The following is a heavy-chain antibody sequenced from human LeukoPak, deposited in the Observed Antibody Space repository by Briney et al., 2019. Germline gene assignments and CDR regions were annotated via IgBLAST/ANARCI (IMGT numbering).Heavy chain of an antibody. V-gene: IGHV4-34*01. Sequence: SETLSLTCADYGGSFIGYYWSWIRQPPGKGLEWIGEINHSGSTNYNPSLKSRVTISVDTSKNQFSLKLTSVTAADTAIYYCARPGGGPIRWGQGTLDTVSS. CDR1: GGSFIGYY. J-gene: IGHJ4*02. CDR3: ARPGGGPIR. D-gene: IGHD2-15*01. CDR2: INHSGST.